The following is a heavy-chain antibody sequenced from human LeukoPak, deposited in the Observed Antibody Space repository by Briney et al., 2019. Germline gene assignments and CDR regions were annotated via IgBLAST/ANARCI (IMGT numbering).Heavy chain of an antibody. CDR1: GGSISSYY. CDR2: IYYSGTT. V-gene: IGHV4-59*01. CDR3: ARGGDRSFDY. Sequence: SETLSLTCTVSGGSISSYYWNWIRQPPGKGLEWIGYIYYSGTTNYNPSLKSRVSMSVDTSKNQFSLKLSSVTAADTAVYYCARGGDRSFDYWGQGTLVTVSS. D-gene: IGHD3-10*01. J-gene: IGHJ4*02.